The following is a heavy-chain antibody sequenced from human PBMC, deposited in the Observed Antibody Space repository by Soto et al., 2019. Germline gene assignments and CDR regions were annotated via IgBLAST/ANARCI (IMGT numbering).Heavy chain of an antibody. CDR3: APIPNYYQYDWFDP. CDR1: GFSLTTRGVG. J-gene: IGHJ5*02. D-gene: IGHD3-16*01. CDR2: IYWDDDK. Sequence: QITLKESGPTLVKPTQTLTLTCTFSGFSLTTRGVGVGWIRQPPGKALECLALIYWDDDKRYSPSLQSRLSTXKXTFXHQVVLTMTHVDPVDTATYYCAPIPNYYQYDWFDPWGQGTLVSVSS. V-gene: IGHV2-5*02.